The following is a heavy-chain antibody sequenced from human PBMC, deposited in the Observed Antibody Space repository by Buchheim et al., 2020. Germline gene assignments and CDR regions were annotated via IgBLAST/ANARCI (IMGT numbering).Heavy chain of an antibody. CDR1: GLTFSSYW. D-gene: IGHD3-10*01. CDR2: IKQDGSEK. CDR3: ARGPLWFEITDWFDP. Sequence: EVQLVESGGGLVQPGGSLRLSCAASGLTFSSYWMSWVRQAPGKGLEWVANIKQDGSEKYYVDSVKGRFTISRDNAKNSLYLQMNSLRAEDTAVYYCARGPLWFEITDWFDPWGQGTL. J-gene: IGHJ5*02. V-gene: IGHV3-7*01.